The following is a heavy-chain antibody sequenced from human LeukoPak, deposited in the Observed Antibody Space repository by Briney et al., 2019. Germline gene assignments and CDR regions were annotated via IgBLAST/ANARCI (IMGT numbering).Heavy chain of an antibody. Sequence: SENLSLTCSVNDGSFSGYDRSWIRQPPWKGLEWIEEINHSGSTNYNPSLKSRVTISVDTSKNQFSLKLSSVTAADTAVYYCARAYVGGADGDYWGQGTQVTVSS. CDR3: ARAYVGGADGDY. CDR1: DGSFSGYD. V-gene: IGHV4-34*01. J-gene: IGHJ4*02. CDR2: INHSGST. D-gene: IGHD3-10*02.